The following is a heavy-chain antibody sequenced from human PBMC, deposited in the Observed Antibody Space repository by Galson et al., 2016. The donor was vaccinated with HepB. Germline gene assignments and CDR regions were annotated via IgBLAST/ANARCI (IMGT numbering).Heavy chain of an antibody. V-gene: IGHV2-5*02. CDR1: GFSLSTIGVH. CDR3: AYATTTKSGGAFDI. Sequence: ALVKPTQTLTLTCTFSGFSLSTIGVHVGWIRQPPGKAPEWLALMLWDNDKRYSPSLKSRLTLTKDTSKNQVVLTMTNVDPVDTGTYYCAYATTTKSGGAFDIWGQGTMVTVSS. CDR2: MLWDNDK. J-gene: IGHJ3*02. D-gene: IGHD3-10*01.